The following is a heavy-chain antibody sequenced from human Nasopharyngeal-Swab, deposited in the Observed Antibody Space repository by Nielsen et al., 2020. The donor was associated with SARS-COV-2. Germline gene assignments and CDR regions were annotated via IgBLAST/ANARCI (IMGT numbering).Heavy chain of an antibody. V-gene: IGHV4-59*01. CDR2: IYYSGST. D-gene: IGHD3-9*01. J-gene: IGHJ6*02. CDR1: GGSTSSYY. CDR3: ATSTISNLYYYYGMDV. Sequence: SETLSLTCTVSGGSTSSYYWSWIRQPPGKGLEWIGYIYYSGSTNYNPSLKSRVTISVDTSKNQFSLKLSSVTAADTAVYYCATSTISNLYYYYGMDVWGQGTTVTVSS.